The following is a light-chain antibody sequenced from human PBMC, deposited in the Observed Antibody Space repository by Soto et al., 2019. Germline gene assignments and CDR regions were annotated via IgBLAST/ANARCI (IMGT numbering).Light chain of an antibody. CDR3: QQSYSSPPT. CDR1: QSISNH. CDR2: AAS. J-gene: IGKJ1*01. Sequence: QMSHSPSSLSASVEDRVIITCRASQSISNHLNAYQQKPGKAPKLLIIAASSLQSGVPSRFSGSRSGPDFTLTISSLQPEDVATYYCQQSYSSPPTFGQGTKVDIK. V-gene: IGKV1-39*01.